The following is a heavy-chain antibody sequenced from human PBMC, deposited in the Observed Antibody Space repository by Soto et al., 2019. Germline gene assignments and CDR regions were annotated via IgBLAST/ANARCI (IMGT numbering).Heavy chain of an antibody. D-gene: IGHD4-17*01. J-gene: IGHJ4*02. Sequence: QLQLQESGPGLVKPSETLSLTCSVSGDSISSSSYYWGWIRQPPGKGREWIGTINYSGSTYYNPSLKRRVTISVDTSNNQFSLKVSSVTAEYTAVYYCASLYGDYVPYWGQGILVSVSS. CDR2: INYSGST. CDR1: GDSISSSSYY. CDR3: ASLYGDYVPY. V-gene: IGHV4-39*01.